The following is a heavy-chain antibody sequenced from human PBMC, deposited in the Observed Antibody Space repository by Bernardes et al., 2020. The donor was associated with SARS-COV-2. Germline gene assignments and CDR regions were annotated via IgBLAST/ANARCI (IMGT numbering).Heavy chain of an antibody. D-gene: IGHD2-15*01. V-gene: IGHV3-48*02. J-gene: IGHJ4*02. CDR2: ISSSSSTI. Sequence: GGSLRLSCAASGFTFSNHNMNWVRQAPGKGLEWVSFISSSSSTIYYADSVKGRFTISRDNAKNSLYLQMNSLRDEDTAVYYCACGGSCYFDYWGQGTLVTVSS. CDR3: ACGGSCYFDY. CDR1: GFTFSNHN.